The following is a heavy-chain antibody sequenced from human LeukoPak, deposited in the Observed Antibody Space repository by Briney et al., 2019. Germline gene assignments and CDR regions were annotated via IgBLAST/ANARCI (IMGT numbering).Heavy chain of an antibody. Sequence: PSETLSLTCTVSGGSISSGSYYWSWIRQPAGKGLEWIGRIYTSGSTNYNPSLKSRVTISVDASKNQFSLKLSSVTAADTAVYYCARRWIQYAYFDYWGQGTLVTVSS. J-gene: IGHJ4*02. CDR2: IYTSGST. CDR3: ARRWIQYAYFDY. V-gene: IGHV4-61*02. CDR1: GGSISSGSYY. D-gene: IGHD5-24*01.